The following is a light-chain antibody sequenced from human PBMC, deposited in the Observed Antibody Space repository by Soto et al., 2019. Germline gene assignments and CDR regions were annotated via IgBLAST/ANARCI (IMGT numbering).Light chain of an antibody. J-gene: IGKJ1*01. CDR3: KQPEGT. V-gene: IGKV3-11*01. CDR2: DAS. CDR1: QSVSSY. Sequence: EIVLTQSPATLSLSPGERATLSCRASQSVSSYLAWYQQKPGQAPRLLIYDASNRATGIPARFSGSGSGTDFTLTISSLEPEDFAVYYCKQPEGTFGQGTKVEIK.